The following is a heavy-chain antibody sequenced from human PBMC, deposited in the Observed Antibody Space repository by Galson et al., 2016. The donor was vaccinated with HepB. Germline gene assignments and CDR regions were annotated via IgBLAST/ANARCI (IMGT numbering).Heavy chain of an antibody. Sequence: SLRLSCAASGFTFSSYGMHWVRQVPGKGLEWVAIIWYDGSHKFYLDSVKGRFTISRDNSKSTLYLRMNSLRGEDTAVYYCARGWRTYYRYFEHWGQGALVSVSS. J-gene: IGHJ1*01. D-gene: IGHD1-26*01. CDR3: ARGWRTYYRYFEH. CDR1: GFTFSSYG. V-gene: IGHV3-33*01. CDR2: IWYDGSHK.